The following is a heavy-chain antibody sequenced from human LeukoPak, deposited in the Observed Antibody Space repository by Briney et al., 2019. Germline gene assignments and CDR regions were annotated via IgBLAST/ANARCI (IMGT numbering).Heavy chain of an antibody. CDR2: ISYSGST. Sequence: PSETLSLTCTVSGGSINSSDYFWGWIRQPPGKGLEWIGSISYSGSTHSSPSLRSRVTISADTSKNQFSLKLSSLTAADTAVYFCARAPSGIVADLWGRGTLLTVSS. CDR1: GGSINSSDYF. J-gene: IGHJ2*01. V-gene: IGHV4-39*01. CDR3: ARAPSGIVADL. D-gene: IGHD1-26*01.